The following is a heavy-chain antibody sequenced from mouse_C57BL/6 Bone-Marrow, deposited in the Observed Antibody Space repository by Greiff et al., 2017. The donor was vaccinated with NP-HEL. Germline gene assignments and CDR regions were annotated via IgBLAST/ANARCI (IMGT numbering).Heavy chain of an antibody. CDR2: IDPSDSYT. V-gene: IGHV1-50*01. D-gene: IGHD1-1*01. CDR3: ARDYYGSSLYWYFDV. CDR1: GYTFTSYW. Sequence: QVQLQQSGAELVKPGASVKLSCKASGYTFTSYWMQWVKQRPGQGLEWIGEIDPSDSYTNYNQKFKGKATLTVDTSSSTAYMQLSSLTSEDSAVYYCARDYYGSSLYWYFDVWGTGTTVTVSS. J-gene: IGHJ1*03.